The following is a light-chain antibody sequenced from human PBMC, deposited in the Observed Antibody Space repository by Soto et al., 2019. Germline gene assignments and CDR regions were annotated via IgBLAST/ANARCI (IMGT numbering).Light chain of an antibody. Sequence: DIQVIQSPSSLSASVGDRVTITCRASLRISKYLNWYQQKPGKAPKLLIYGASTLQSGVPSRFSGTGSGTDFTLIISSLQPEDSATYYCQQSHSTPLTSGGGTKLEI. V-gene: IGKV1-39*01. CDR1: LRISKY. J-gene: IGKJ4*01. CDR2: GAS. CDR3: QQSHSTPLT.